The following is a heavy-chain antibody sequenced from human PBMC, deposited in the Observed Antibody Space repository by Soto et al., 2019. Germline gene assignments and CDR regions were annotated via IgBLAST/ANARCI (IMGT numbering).Heavy chain of an antibody. J-gene: IGHJ4*02. D-gene: IGHD6-19*01. CDR2: ISSSSSYI. CDR1: GFTFSSYS. Sequence: GGSLRLSCAASGFTFSSYSMNWVRQAPGKGLEWVSSISSSSSYIYYADSVKGRFTISRGNAKNSLYLQMNSLRAEDTAVYYCARDIIAVAGKIIDYWGQGTLVTVSS. CDR3: ARDIIAVAGKIIDY. V-gene: IGHV3-21*01.